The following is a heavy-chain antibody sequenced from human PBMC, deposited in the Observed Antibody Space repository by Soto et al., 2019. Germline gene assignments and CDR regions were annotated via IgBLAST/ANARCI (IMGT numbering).Heavy chain of an antibody. CDR3: ASGGIAVAGNYFDY. CDR1: GGSFSGYY. CDR2: INHSGST. Sequence: SETLSLTCAVYGGSFSGYYWSWIRQPPGKGLEWIGEINHSGSTKYNPSLKSRVTISVDTSKNQFSLKLSSVTAADTAVYYCASGGIAVAGNYFDYWGQGTLVTVSS. D-gene: IGHD6-19*01. V-gene: IGHV4-34*01. J-gene: IGHJ4*02.